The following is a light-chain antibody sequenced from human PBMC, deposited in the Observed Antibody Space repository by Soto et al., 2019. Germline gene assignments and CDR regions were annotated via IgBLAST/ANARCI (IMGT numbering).Light chain of an antibody. V-gene: IGLV1-44*01. CDR3: AAWDDSLNAWA. Sequence: QPVLTQPPSASGTPGQRVTISCSGSSSNIGRNTVKWYRQLPGTAPKLLIGSSDQRPSGVPDRFSGSQSGTFASLAISGLQSEDEADYICAAWDDSLNAWAFGGGTKLTVL. CDR2: SSD. CDR1: SSNIGRNT. J-gene: IGLJ3*02.